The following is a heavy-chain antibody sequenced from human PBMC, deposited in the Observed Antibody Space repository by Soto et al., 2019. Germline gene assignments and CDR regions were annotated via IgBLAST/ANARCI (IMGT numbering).Heavy chain of an antibody. CDR1: GYSFTSYW. D-gene: IGHD2-2*01. Sequence: GESLKISCKGSGYSFTSYWIGWVRQMPGKGLEWMGIIYPGDSDTRYSPSFQGQVTISADKSISTAYLQWSSLKASDTAMYYCAILSGGVPAAISMDVCGQGTTVTVSS. V-gene: IGHV5-51*01. CDR2: IYPGDSDT. J-gene: IGHJ6*02. CDR3: AILSGGVPAAISMDV.